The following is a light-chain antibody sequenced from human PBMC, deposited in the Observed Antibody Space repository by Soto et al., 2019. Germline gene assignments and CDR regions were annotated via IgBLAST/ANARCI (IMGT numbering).Light chain of an antibody. V-gene: IGKV1-39*01. Sequence: IQLTQSPSCLSASVTGTVXXXXRASQGISSSLAWYQQKPGNAPXXLIYEASTLQRGVPSRFSGSGSGTDYTLTISSLQPEDFATYYCQQSYRTPTFGQGTRLEIK. CDR1: QGISSS. CDR3: QQSYRTPT. CDR2: EAS. J-gene: IGKJ5*01.